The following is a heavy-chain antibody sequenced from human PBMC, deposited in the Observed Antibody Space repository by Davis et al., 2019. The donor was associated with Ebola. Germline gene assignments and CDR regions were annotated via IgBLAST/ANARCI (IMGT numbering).Heavy chain of an antibody. J-gene: IGHJ3*02. V-gene: IGHV4-34*01. D-gene: IGHD3-16*01. Sequence: MPSETLSLTCAVYAGSFSGYYWSWIRQPPGKGLEWIGEINHSGRTNNNPTPKSRVTLSVDTSKNQFSLKLSSVTAADTAVYYCARTYYDYIWGPIRPLDAFDIWGQGTMVTVSS. CDR2: INHSGRT. CDR1: AGSFSGYY. CDR3: ARTYYDYIWGPIRPLDAFDI.